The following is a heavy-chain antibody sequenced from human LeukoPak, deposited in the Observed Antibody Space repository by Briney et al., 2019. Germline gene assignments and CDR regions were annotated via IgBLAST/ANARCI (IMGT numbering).Heavy chain of an antibody. CDR3: AKDLEYSSSWYLFPHWFDP. CDR2: ISGSGGST. CDR1: GFTFSSYA. D-gene: IGHD6-13*01. J-gene: IGHJ5*02. V-gene: IGHV3-23*01. Sequence: GGSLRLSCAASGFTFSSYAMSWVRQAPGKGLEWVSAISGSGGSTYYADSVKGRFTISRDNSKNTLYLQMNSLRAEDTAVYYCAKDLEYSSSWYLFPHWFDPWGQGTLVTVSS.